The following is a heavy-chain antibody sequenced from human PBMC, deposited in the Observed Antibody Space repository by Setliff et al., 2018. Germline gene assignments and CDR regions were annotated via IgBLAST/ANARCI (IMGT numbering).Heavy chain of an antibody. CDR1: GASISSHY. J-gene: IGHJ5*02. V-gene: IGHV4-59*11. D-gene: IGHD3-10*01. Sequence: SETLSLTCTVSGASISSHYWSWIRQPPGKGLEWIGSMHYTGSTNYNPSLKSRVTISVDTSKKQFSLRLNSVTAADTAVYYCARQGTAIRWFDPWGQGTLVTVSS. CDR3: ARQGTAIRWFDP. CDR2: MHYTGST.